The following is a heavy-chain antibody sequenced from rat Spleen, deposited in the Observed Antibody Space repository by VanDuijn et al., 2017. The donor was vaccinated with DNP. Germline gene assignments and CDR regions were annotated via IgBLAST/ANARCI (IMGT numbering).Heavy chain of an antibody. CDR2: IIYDGSRT. Sequence: EVQLVESGGGLVQPGRSLKLSCAASGFTFSDFYMAWVRQAPTKGLEWVATIIYDGSRTYYRDSVKGRFTISRDNAKSTLYLQMDSLRSEDTATYYCARHGILQGNYFDYWGQGVMVTVSS. CDR3: ARHGILQGNYFDY. V-gene: IGHV5S10*01. J-gene: IGHJ2*01. D-gene: IGHD1-1*01. CDR1: GFTFSDFY.